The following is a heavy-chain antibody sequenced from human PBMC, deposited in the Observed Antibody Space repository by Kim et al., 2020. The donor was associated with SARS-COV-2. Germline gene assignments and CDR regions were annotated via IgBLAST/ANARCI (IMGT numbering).Heavy chain of an antibody. D-gene: IGHD3-3*01. CDR3: ARAEGSITIFGVVIQNFDY. V-gene: IGHV4-31*03. CDR2: IYYSGCT. Sequence: SETLSLTCTVSGGSISSGGYYWSWIRQHPGKGLEWIGYIYYSGCTYYNPSLKSRVTISVDTSKNQFSLKLSSVTAADTAVYYCARAEGSITIFGVVIQNFDYWGQGTLVTVSS. J-gene: IGHJ4*02. CDR1: GGSISSGGYY.